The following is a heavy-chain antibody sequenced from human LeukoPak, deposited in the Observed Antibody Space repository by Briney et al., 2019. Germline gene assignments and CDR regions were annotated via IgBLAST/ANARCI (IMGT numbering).Heavy chain of an antibody. CDR3: AKPKYSSGWYGDFDC. D-gene: IGHD6-19*01. CDR2: IRGTSPRT. V-gene: IGHV3-23*01. CDR1: GFTFSNYA. J-gene: IGHJ4*02. Sequence: GSLRLSCAASGFTFSNYAINWVRQAPGKRLEWVSAIRGTSPRTYLADSVKGRFTITRDNSKNTVYLQMNSLRAEDTAIYYCAKPKYSSGWYGDFDCWGQGTLVTVSS.